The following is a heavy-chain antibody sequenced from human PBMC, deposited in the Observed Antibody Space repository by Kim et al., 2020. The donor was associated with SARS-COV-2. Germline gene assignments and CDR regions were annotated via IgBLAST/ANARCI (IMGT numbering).Heavy chain of an antibody. V-gene: IGHV3-7*01. D-gene: IGHD1-26*01. Sequence: IKQDGSEKYYVDSVEGRFTISRDNAKSSLYLQMNSLRAEDTAVYYCAREYSWGQGTLVTVSS. CDR2: IKQDGSEK. J-gene: IGHJ4*02. CDR3: AREYS.